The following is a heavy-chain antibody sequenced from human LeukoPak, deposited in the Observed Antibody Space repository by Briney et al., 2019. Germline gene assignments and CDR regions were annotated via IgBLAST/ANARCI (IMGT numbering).Heavy chain of an antibody. CDR3: ARDLSSGYYDILGY. D-gene: IGHD3-9*01. CDR1: GFTFSSYW. J-gene: IGHJ4*02. CDR2: INSDGSST. V-gene: IGHV3-74*01. Sequence: GGSLRLSCAASGFTFSSYWMHWVRQVPGKGLVWVSRINSDGSSTIYADSVKGRFTISRDNAKNTLYLQMNSLRAEDTAVYYCARDLSSGYYDILGYWGQGTLVTVSS.